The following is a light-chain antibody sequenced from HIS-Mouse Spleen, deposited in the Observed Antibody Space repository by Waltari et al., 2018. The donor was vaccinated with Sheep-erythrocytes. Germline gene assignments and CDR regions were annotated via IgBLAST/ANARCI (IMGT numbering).Light chain of an antibody. CDR3: CSYAGSYNHV. Sequence: QSALTQPRSVSGSPGQSVTISCTGTSSDVGCYNYVSWYQQHPGKAPKLMIYDVSNRPSGVPDRFSGSKSGNTASLTISGLQAEDEADYYCCSYAGSYNHVFATGTKVTVL. CDR1: SSDVGCYNY. V-gene: IGLV2-11*01. J-gene: IGLJ1*01. CDR2: DVS.